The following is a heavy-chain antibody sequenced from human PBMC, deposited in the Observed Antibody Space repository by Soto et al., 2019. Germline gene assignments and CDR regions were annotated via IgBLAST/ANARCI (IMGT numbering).Heavy chain of an antibody. V-gene: IGHV1-2*02. CDR1: GYTFTGYY. J-gene: IGHJ6*02. D-gene: IGHD3-16*02. CDR3: ARGPILSDYDYVWGSYQADTYYYGMDV. CDR2: INPNSGGT. Sequence: VASVKVSCKASGYTFTGYYMHWVRQAPGQGLEWMGWINPNSGGTNYAQKFQGRVTMTRDTSISTAYMELSRLRSDDTAVYYCARGPILSDYDYVWGSYQADTYYYGMDVWGQGTTVTVSS.